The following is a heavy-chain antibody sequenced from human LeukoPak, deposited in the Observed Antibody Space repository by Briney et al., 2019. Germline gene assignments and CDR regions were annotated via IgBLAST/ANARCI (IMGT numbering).Heavy chain of an antibody. CDR1: GFTFSSYA. CDR2: ISGSGGST. D-gene: IGHD6-13*01. J-gene: IGHJ4*02. CDR3: AKDGYSSSWCGKALVVCYLDY. Sequence: GGSLRLSCAASGFTFSSYAMSWVRQAPGKGLEWVSAISGSGGSTYYADSVKGRFTISRDNSKNTLYLQMNSLRAEDTAVYYCAKDGYSSSWCGKALVVCYLDYWGQGTLVTVSS. V-gene: IGHV3-23*01.